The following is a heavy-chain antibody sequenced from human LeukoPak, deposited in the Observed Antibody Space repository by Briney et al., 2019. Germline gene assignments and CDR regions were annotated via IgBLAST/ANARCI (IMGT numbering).Heavy chain of an antibody. V-gene: IGHV3-23*01. CDR2: ISGSGGSI. CDR3: AKDRVGGREYCSGGSCPIYYFDY. Sequence: PGGSLRLSCAASGFTFSSYAMSWVRQAPGKGLEWVSAISGSGGSIYYADSVKGRFTISRDNSKNTLYLQMNSLRAEDTAVYFCAKDRVGGREYCSGGSCPIYYFDYWGLGTLVTVSS. D-gene: IGHD2-15*01. J-gene: IGHJ4*02. CDR1: GFTFSSYA.